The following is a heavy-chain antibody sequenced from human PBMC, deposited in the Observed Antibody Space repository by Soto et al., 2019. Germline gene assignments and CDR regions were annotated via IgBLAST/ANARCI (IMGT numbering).Heavy chain of an antibody. CDR2: ISANGQGI. J-gene: IGHJ4*02. CDR1: GFTSNNYA. Sequence: GGSLRLSCAASGFTSNNYAMSWVRQAPGKWLEWVSAISANGQGIYYADSVKGRFIISRDSSKNTVFLHMDSLTAEDTAVYYCAKDRNYPRDQFHNWGQGXLVTVYS. CDR3: AKDRNYPRDQFHN. D-gene: IGHD1-7*01. V-gene: IGHV3-23*01.